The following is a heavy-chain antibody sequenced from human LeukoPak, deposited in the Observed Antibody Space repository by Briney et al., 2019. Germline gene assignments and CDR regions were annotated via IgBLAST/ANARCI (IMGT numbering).Heavy chain of an antibody. V-gene: IGHV1-69*05. Sequence: SVKLSCKASGGTFSSYAISWVRQAPGQGLEWMGRIIPIFGTANYAQKFQGRVTITTDESTSTAYMELSSLRSEDTAVYYCARVPGDSSGWYLPDYWGQGTLVTVSS. CDR1: GGTFSSYA. J-gene: IGHJ4*02. CDR3: ARVPGDSSGWYLPDY. D-gene: IGHD6-19*01. CDR2: IIPIFGTA.